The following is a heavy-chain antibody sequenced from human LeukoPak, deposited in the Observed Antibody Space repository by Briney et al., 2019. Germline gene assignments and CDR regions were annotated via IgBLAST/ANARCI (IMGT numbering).Heavy chain of an antibody. CDR1: GYTLTELS. CDR3: ATDLMIANKYYYYGMDV. J-gene: IGHJ6*02. D-gene: IGHD3-22*01. V-gene: IGHV1-24*01. Sequence: ASVKVSCKVSGYTLTELSMNWVRQAPGKVLEWMGGFDPEDGETIYAQKFQGRVTMTEDTSTDTAYMELSSLRSEDTAVYYCATDLMIANKYYYYGMDVWGQGTTVTVSS. CDR2: FDPEDGET.